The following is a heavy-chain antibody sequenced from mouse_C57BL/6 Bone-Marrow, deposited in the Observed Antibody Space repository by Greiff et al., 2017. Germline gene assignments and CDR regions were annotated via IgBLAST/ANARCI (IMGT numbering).Heavy chain of an antibody. CDR2: IYPGDGDT. CDR1: GYAFSSYW. Sequence: QVQLQQSGAELVKPGASVKISCKASGYAFSSYWMNWVKQRPGKGLEWIGQIYPGDGDTNYNGKFKGKATLTADKSSSTAYMQLSSLTSEDSAVYFCARPAFITTVVDWYFDVWGTGTTVTVSS. J-gene: IGHJ1*03. CDR3: ARPAFITTVVDWYFDV. D-gene: IGHD1-1*01. V-gene: IGHV1-80*01.